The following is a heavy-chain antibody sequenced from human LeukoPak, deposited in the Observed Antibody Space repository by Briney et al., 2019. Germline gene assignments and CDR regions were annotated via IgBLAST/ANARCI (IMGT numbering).Heavy chain of an antibody. CDR2: IYYSGST. CDR1: GGSISSYY. D-gene: IGHD3-16*01. V-gene: IGHV4-59*08. J-gene: IGHJ5*02. Sequence: SETLSLTCTVSGGSISSYYWSWIRQPPGKGLEWIGYIYYSGSTNYNPSLKSRVTISVDTSKSQFSLKLSSVTAADTAVYYCARRQLGWFDPWGQGTLVTVSS. CDR3: ARRQLGWFDP.